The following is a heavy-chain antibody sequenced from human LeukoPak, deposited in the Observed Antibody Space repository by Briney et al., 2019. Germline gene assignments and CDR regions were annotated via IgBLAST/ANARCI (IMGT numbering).Heavy chain of an antibody. CDR3: ARGEYSSSPDAFDI. CDR1: RGTFSSYA. V-gene: IGHV1-69*01. J-gene: IGHJ3*02. Sequence: ASVKVSCKASRGTFSSYAICWVRQAPGRGREWRGEIIPIFGTANYAQKFQGRATITADEATSTAYMELSSLRSEDTAVYYCARGEYSSSPDAFDIWGQGTMVTVSS. D-gene: IGHD6-6*01. CDR2: IIPIFGTA.